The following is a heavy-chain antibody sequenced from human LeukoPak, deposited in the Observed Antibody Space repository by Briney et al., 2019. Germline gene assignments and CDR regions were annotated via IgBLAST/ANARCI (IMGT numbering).Heavy chain of an antibody. CDR1: GGSISSYY. CDR3: ARSPLGYYDSSGYFDY. V-gene: IGHV4-59*08. J-gene: IGHJ4*02. CDR2: IYYSGST. Sequence: SETLSLTCTVSGGSISSYYWSWIRQPPGKGLEWIGYIYYSGSTNYNPSLKSRVTISVDTSKNQFSLKLSSVTAADTAVYYCARSPLGYYDSSGYFDYWGQGTLVTVSS. D-gene: IGHD3-22*01.